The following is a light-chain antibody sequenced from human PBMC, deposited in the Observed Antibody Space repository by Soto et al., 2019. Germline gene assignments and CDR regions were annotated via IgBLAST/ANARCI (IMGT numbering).Light chain of an antibody. J-gene: IGKJ5*01. CDR2: AAS. CDR1: QGISSY. CDR3: QQYYSYPIT. Sequence: AIRMTQSPSSFSASTGDRVTITCRASQGISSYLAWYQQKPGKAPKLLIYAASTLQSGVPSRFSGSGSGTDFTLTISCLQSEDFATYYGQQYYSYPITCGQGTRLESK. V-gene: IGKV1-8*01.